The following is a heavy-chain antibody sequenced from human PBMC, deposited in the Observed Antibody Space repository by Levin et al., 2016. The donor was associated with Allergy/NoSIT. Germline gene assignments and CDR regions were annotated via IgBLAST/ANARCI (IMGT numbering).Heavy chain of an antibody. Sequence: VRQAPGKGLEWVGRIKSKSDGETTQYAAPVKGRFTISRDDSENMLYLQMNSLKTEDTAVYYCTTDTRDDYNWEWGQGTLVTVSS. D-gene: IGHD5-24*01. CDR2: IKSKSDGETT. J-gene: IGHJ4*02. V-gene: IGHV3-15*01. CDR3: TTDTRDDYNWE.